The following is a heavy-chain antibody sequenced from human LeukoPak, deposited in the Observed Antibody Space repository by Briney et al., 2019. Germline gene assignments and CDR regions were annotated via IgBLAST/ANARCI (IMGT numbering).Heavy chain of an antibody. J-gene: IGHJ4*02. CDR1: GGSFSGYY. CDR3: ARGQSQNYYDSSGYPDY. CDR2: INHSGST. Sequence: SETLSLTCAVYGGSFSGYYWSWIRQPPGKGLEWIVEINHSGSTNYNPSLKSRVTISVDTSKNQFSLKLSSVTAADTAVYYCARGQSQNYYDSSGYPDYWGQGTLVTVSS. V-gene: IGHV4-34*01. D-gene: IGHD3-22*01.